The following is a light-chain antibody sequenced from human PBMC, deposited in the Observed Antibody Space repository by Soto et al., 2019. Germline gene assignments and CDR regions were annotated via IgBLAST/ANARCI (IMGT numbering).Light chain of an antibody. V-gene: IGKV3-20*01. CDR2: GAS. Sequence: EIVLTQSPGTLSLSPGERATLSCRASQSVSSSFLAWYQQKPGQAPRLLIYGASSRATGIPDRFSGSGSGTDFTLTISRLEPEDFAVYSCQQYDNSPWTFGQGTKVEIK. CDR3: QQYDNSPWT. CDR1: QSVSSSF. J-gene: IGKJ1*01.